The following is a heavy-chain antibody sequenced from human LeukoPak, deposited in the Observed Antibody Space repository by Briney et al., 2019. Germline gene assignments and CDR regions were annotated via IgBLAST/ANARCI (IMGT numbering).Heavy chain of an antibody. J-gene: IGHJ4*02. CDR2: INPNSGGT. V-gene: IGHV1-2*02. Sequence: GASVKVSCKASGYTFTGYYMHWVRQADGQGLECMGWINPNSGGTNYAQKFQGRVTMTRDTSISTAHMELSRLRSDDTAVYYCARDSGYQLLRALDYWGQGTLVTVSS. CDR3: ARDSGYQLLRALDY. D-gene: IGHD2-2*01. CDR1: GYTFTGYY.